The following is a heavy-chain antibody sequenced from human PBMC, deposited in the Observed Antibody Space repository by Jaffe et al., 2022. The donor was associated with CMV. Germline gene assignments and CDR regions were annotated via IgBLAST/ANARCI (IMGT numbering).Heavy chain of an antibody. D-gene: IGHD3-16*02. Sequence: QVQLVQSGAEVKKPGASVKVSCKASGYTFTSYAMHWVRQAPGQRLEWMGWINAGNGNTKYSQKFQGRVTITRDTSASTAYMELSSLRSEDTAVYYCARGGGKLRITFGGVIVVQHNWFDPWGQGTLVTVSS. V-gene: IGHV1-3*01. CDR2: INAGNGNT. CDR3: ARGGGKLRITFGGVIVVQHNWFDP. CDR1: GYTFTSYA. J-gene: IGHJ5*02.